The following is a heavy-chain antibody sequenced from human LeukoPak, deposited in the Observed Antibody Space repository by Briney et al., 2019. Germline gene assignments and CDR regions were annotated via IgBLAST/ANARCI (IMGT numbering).Heavy chain of an antibody. CDR1: GYTFTSYD. J-gene: IGHJ5*02. Sequence: ASVNVSCKASGYTFTSYDINWVRQATGQGLEWMGWMNPNSGNTGYAQKFQGRVTMTRNTSISTAYMELSSLRSEDTAVYYCARAIRFRFGARRTNWFDPWGQGTLVTVSS. CDR2: MNPNSGNT. CDR3: ARAIRFRFGARRTNWFDP. V-gene: IGHV1-8*01. D-gene: IGHD6-6*01.